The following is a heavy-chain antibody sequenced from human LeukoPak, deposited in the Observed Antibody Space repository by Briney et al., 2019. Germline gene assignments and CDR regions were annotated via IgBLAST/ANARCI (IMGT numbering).Heavy chain of an antibody. Sequence: AESLRLSCAAGTTFSSYAMTWVRQPPEKGLERVSAISGSGGVTFSPDSVKGRFTISRDNSKNALYLQMNSLRAEDTAVYYCAKGSFISGTTLWGQGTLVTVS. CDR1: GTTFSSYA. J-gene: IGHJ4*02. CDR3: AKGSFISGTTL. V-gene: IGHV3-23*01. D-gene: IGHD1-20*01. CDR2: ISGSGGVT.